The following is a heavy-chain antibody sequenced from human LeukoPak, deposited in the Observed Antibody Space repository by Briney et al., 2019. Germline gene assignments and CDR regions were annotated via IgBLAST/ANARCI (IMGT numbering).Heavy chain of an antibody. CDR2: INHSGST. CDR3: ARARYCSSTSCYWGPFDP. CDR1: GGSISSYY. D-gene: IGHD2-2*01. J-gene: IGHJ5*02. Sequence: PSETLSLTCTVSGGSISSYYWSWIRQPPGKGLEWIGEINHSGSTNYNPSLKSRVTISVDTSKNQFSLKLSSVTAADTAVYYCARARYCSSTSCYWGPFDPWGQGTLVTVSS. V-gene: IGHV4-34*01.